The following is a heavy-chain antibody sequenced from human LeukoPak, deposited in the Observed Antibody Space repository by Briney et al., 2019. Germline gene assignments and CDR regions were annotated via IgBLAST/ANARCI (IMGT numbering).Heavy chain of an antibody. CDR1: GGTLSSNA. J-gene: IGHJ4*02. D-gene: IGHD2-15*01. CDR3: ARGRLFLYCSGASCYSARFDY. CDR2: IIPIFGTA. Sequence: GASVKVSCKASGGTLSSNAISWIRQAPGQGLEWMGGIIPIFGTANYAQKFQGRVTITADESTSTAYMELSSLRSEDTAVYYCARGRLFLYCSGASCYSARFDYWGQGTLVTVSS. V-gene: IGHV1-69*01.